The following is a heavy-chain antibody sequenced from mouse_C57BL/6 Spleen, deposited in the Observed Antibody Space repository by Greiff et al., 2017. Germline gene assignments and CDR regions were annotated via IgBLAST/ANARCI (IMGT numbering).Heavy chain of an antibody. CDR1: GYTFTSYW. CDR2: IDPSDSET. V-gene: IGHV1-52*01. Sequence: QVQLKQPGAELVRPGSSVKLSCKASGYTFTSYWMHWVKQRPIQGLEWIGNIDPSDSETHYNQKFKDKATLTVDKSSSTAYMQLSSLTSEDSAVYYCARQIGCFFYFGYWGQGTTLTVSS. D-gene: IGHD2-14*01. CDR3: ARQIGCFFYFGY. J-gene: IGHJ2*01.